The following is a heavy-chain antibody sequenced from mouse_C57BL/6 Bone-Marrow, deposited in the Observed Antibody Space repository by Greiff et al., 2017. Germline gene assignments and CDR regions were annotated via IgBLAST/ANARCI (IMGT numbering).Heavy chain of an antibody. Sequence: VQLQQSGPELVKPGASVKISCKASGYSFTGYYMNWVKQSPEKSLEWIGEINPSTGGTTYNQKFKAKATLTVDKSSSTAYMQLKSLTSEDSAVKYCARKERLRRDYYAMDYWGQGTSVTVSS. V-gene: IGHV1-42*01. CDR2: INPSTGGT. J-gene: IGHJ4*01. CDR3: ARKERLRRDYYAMDY. D-gene: IGHD2-2*01. CDR1: GYSFTGYY.